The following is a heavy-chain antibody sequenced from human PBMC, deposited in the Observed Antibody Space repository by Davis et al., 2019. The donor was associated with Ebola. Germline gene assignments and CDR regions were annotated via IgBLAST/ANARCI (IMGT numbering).Heavy chain of an antibody. CDR1: GGSFSSHP. D-gene: IGHD3-16*01. V-gene: IGHV1-69*13. Sequence: SVKVSCKTSGGSFSSHPISWVRQAPRQGLEWMGGIIPIFDTPHYAQKFQGRITITADASTSTAYMELSSLRSEDTATYFCARDLDGGNCYFDYWGPGTPVTVSS. CDR3: ARDLDGGNCYFDY. CDR2: IIPIFDTP. J-gene: IGHJ4*02.